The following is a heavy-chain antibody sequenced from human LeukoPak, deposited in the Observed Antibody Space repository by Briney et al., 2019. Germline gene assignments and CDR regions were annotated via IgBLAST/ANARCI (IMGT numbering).Heavy chain of an antibody. CDR1: GFTFSSYG. D-gene: IGHD3-22*01. V-gene: IGHV3-33*08. Sequence: GGSLRLSCAASGFTFSSYGMHWVRQAPGKGLEWVAVIWYDGSNKYYADSVKGRFTISRDNSKNTLYLQMNSLRAEDTAVYYCARGSLYDSSGYYPYYWGQGTLVTVSS. J-gene: IGHJ4*02. CDR3: ARGSLYDSSGYYPYY. CDR2: IWYDGSNK.